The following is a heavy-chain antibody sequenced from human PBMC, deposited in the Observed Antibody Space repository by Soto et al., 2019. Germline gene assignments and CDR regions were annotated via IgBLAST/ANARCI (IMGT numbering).Heavy chain of an antibody. D-gene: IGHD6-19*01. Sequence: GKSLRLSWAASGITFSRYAMSCVRQAPGKGLEWVSAISGSGGSTYYADSVKGRFTISRDNSKNTQYLQMNSLRAEDTAVYYCAKEREQWLVRYFQHWGQGTLVTVSS. CDR3: AKEREQWLVRYFQH. V-gene: IGHV3-23*01. J-gene: IGHJ1*01. CDR2: ISGSGGST. CDR1: GITFSRYA.